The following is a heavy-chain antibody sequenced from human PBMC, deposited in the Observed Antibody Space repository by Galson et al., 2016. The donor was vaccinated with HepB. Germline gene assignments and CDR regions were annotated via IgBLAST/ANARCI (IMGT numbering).Heavy chain of an antibody. J-gene: IGHJ6*02. D-gene: IGHD3-16*01. Sequence: SETLSLTCTVSGGSVSSGSSYWSWIRQPPGKGLEWIGYIYYGGSSNYNPSLRSRVTMSLDTSKNQISLKLHSVTAADTAVYYCATESGDQTPMRIWPYAMDVWGQGTTVAVSS. CDR2: IYYGGSS. CDR3: ATESGDQTPMRIWPYAMDV. V-gene: IGHV4-61*01. CDR1: GGSVSSGSSY.